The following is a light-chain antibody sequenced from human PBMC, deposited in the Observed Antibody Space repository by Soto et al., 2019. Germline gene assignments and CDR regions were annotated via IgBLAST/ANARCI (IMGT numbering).Light chain of an antibody. J-gene: IGKJ4*01. CDR1: QSLVYSGGNTY. V-gene: IGKV2-30*01. CDR3: MQGTHWPRC. CDR2: KVS. Sequence: DGVMTQSPLSLRVPLGQPASISCRSSQSLVYSGGNTYLNWFQQRPAQSPTRLIYKVSHRDSGVPDRFRGSGSGPDFTLKISRVEAEDIGVYYCMQGTHWPRCFGGGTKVEIK.